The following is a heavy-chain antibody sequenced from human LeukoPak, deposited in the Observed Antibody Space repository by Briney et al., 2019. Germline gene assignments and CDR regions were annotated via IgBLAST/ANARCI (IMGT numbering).Heavy chain of an antibody. CDR2: ISYDGSNK. J-gene: IGHJ4*02. Sequence: GGSLRLSCAASGFTFSNYGMHWVRQAPGKGLEWVAVISYDGSNKYYADSVKGRFTISRDNSKNTLYLQMNSLRAEDTAVYYCAKGQGTVTTHWGQGTLVTVSS. D-gene: IGHD4-17*01. CDR3: AKGQGTVTTH. V-gene: IGHV3-30*18. CDR1: GFTFSNYG.